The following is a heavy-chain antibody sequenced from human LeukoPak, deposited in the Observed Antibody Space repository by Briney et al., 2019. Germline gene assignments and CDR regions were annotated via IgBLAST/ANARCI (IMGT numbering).Heavy chain of an antibody. Sequence: GGSLRLSCAASGFTFSSYSMNWVRQAPGKGLEWVSSISTTSSYIYYADSVKGRFTISRDNAKNSLYLEMNSLRDEDADVYYCARDKIVGATALDYWGQGTLVTVSS. J-gene: IGHJ4*02. D-gene: IGHD1-26*01. CDR1: GFTFSSYS. CDR2: ISTTSSYI. V-gene: IGHV3-21*01. CDR3: ARDKIVGATALDY.